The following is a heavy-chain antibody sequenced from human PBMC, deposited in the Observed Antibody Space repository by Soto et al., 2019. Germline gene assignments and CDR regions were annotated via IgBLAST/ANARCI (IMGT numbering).Heavy chain of an antibody. J-gene: IGHJ4*01. V-gene: IGHV6-1*01. CDR2: TYYRSKWYY. CDR1: GDSVSSNSAG. D-gene: IGHD5-12*01. CDR3: PSGQQYSGRIFDY. Sequence: SPTLSLTCAITGDSVSSNSAGWSWVRQSPSRGLEWLGRTYYRSKWYYEYAVSVRGRITINPDTSKNQYSLQLNSVTPEDTAVYFWPSGQQYSGRIFDYWGQGPLVTVSS.